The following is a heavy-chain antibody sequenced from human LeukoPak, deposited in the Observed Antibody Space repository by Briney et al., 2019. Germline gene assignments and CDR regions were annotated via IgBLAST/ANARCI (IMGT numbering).Heavy chain of an antibody. CDR1: GFTFSSSW. CDR2: ISSDGSNT. D-gene: IGHD1-26*01. Sequence: GGSLRLSCAASGFTFSSSWMYWVRQAPGKGLVWVSQISSDGSNTNYADSAKGRFTIPRDNAKNTLYLQMNSLRAEDTAVYYCARDSWGPDYWGQGTLVTVSS. V-gene: IGHV3-74*01. CDR3: ARDSWGPDY. J-gene: IGHJ4*02.